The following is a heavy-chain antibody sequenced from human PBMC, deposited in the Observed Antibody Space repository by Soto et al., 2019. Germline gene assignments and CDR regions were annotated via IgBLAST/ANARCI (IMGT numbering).Heavy chain of an antibody. V-gene: IGHV1-69*08. CDR1: GGTFSSYT. CDR2: IIPILGIA. J-gene: IGHJ4*02. D-gene: IGHD5-12*01. Sequence: QVQLVQSGAEVKKPGSSVKVSCKASGGTFSSYTISGVRQAPGQGLEWMGRIIPILGIANYGQKFQGRVTITADKSTSTAYMELSSLRSEDTAVYYCARDSPGYDGYWGQETLVTVSS. CDR3: ARDSPGYDGY.